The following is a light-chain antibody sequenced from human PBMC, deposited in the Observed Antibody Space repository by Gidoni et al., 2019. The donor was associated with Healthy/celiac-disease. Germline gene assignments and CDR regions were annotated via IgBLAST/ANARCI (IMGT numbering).Light chain of an antibody. CDR1: QSVLYSSNNKNY. J-gene: IGKJ5*01. Sequence: DLVMTQSPDSLAVSLGERATINCKSSQSVLYSSNNKNYLAWYQQKPGQPPKLLIYWASTRESGVPDRFSGSGSGTDFTLTISSLQAEDVAVYYCQQYYRTPITFGQGTRLEIK. V-gene: IGKV4-1*01. CDR3: QQYYRTPIT. CDR2: WAS.